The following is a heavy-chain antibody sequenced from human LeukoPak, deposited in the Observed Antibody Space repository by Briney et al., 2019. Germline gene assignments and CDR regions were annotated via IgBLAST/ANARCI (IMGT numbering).Heavy chain of an antibody. D-gene: IGHD3-10*01. V-gene: IGHV3-23*01. CDR3: AKKEAMIRGVPYYYDF. CDR1: GFTFSSYA. Sequence: PGGSQRLSCAASGFTFSSYAMTWVRQAAGQGLEWGSAISGSGDDTYYADSVKGRFTISRDNSKNTLYLQMNSLRAEDTAVYYCAKKEAMIRGVPYYYDFWGQGTLVTVSS. CDR2: ISGSGDDT. J-gene: IGHJ4*02.